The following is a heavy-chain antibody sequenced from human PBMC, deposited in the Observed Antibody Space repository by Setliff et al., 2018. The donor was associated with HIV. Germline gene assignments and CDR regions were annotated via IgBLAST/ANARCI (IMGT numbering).Heavy chain of an antibody. D-gene: IGHD4-17*01. Sequence: ASVKVSCKASGDAFSRYAISWVRQAPGQGLEWMGGIVPILGPANYAQKFQGRVTITTDESTYTAYMELSSLTSEDTAVYYCARDQGLWDYGGKFLLREYFNHWGQGTLVTVSS. V-gene: IGHV1-69*05. CDR1: GDAFSRYA. J-gene: IGHJ1*01. CDR2: IVPILGPA. CDR3: ARDQGLWDYGGKFLLREYFNH.